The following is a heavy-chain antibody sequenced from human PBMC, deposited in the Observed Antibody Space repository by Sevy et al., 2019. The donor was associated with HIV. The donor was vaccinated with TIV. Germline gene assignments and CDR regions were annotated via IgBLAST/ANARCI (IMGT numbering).Heavy chain of an antibody. Sequence: GGSLRLSCAASGFTFSSSWMHWVRQAPGKGLVWVSRINSDGSSTTYAESVKGRFTISRDNAKNTLYLQMNSLRAEDTAVYYCAKTGRYSYYYGMDVWGQGTTVTVSS. J-gene: IGHJ6*02. CDR2: INSDGSST. V-gene: IGHV3-74*03. CDR3: AKTGRYSYYYGMDV. CDR1: GFTFSSSW.